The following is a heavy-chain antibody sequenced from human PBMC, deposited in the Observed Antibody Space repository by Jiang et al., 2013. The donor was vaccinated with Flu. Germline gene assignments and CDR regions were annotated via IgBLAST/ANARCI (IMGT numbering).Heavy chain of an antibody. V-gene: IGHV6-1*01. CDR3: ARVFNAWYLDY. D-gene: IGHD2/OR15-2a*01. J-gene: IGHJ4*02. CDR1: GDSVSSNSAG. Sequence: SQTLSLTCAISGDSVSSNSAGWNWIRQSPSRGLEWLGRTYYRPKWYKDYAVSVKGRITIDADTSKNQFSLQLSSVTPDDTAVYYCARVFNAWYLDYWGQGTLVTISS. CDR2: TYYRPKWYK.